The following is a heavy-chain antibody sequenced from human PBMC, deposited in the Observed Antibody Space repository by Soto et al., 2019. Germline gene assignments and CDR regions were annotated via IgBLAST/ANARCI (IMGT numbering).Heavy chain of an antibody. CDR2: IDYSGST. CDR3: ARGAPRGSSSWYDGNWFDP. J-gene: IGHJ5*02. Sequence: QVQLQESGPGLVKPSETLSLICTVSGGSISSYHWSWIRQSPGKGLEWLGYIDYSGSTNYNPSLKSRVTTSIDTSKNQFSLKLGSVTAADTAVYYCARGAPRGSSSWYDGNWFDPWGQGTLVTVSS. D-gene: IGHD6-13*01. V-gene: IGHV4-59*01. CDR1: GGSISSYH.